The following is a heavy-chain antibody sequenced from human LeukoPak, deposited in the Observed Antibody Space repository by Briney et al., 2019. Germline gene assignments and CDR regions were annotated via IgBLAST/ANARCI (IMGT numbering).Heavy chain of an antibody. CDR1: GFTSSAYG. J-gene: IGHJ4*02. CDR3: ARGQWSGSYFDY. V-gene: IGHV3-74*01. D-gene: IGHD2-15*01. CDR2: INGDGSST. Sequence: GGPLRLPCAASGFTSSAYGRTWVGQAPGKGLWGVTRINGDGSSTSYADSVKGRFTISRDNAKNTLYLQMNSLRAEDTAVYYCARGQWSGSYFDYWGQGTLVTVSS.